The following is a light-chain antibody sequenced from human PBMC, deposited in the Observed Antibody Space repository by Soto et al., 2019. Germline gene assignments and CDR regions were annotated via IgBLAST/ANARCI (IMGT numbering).Light chain of an antibody. V-gene: IGLV6-57*04. J-gene: IGLJ3*02. Sequence: NFMLTQPHSVSESPGKTVTISCTRSSGSIASNYVQWYQQRPGSAPTTVIYEDNHRPSGVPDRFSGSIDSSSNSASLTISGLKTEDEADYYCQSYGSGWVFGGGTQLTVL. CDR3: QSYGSGWV. CDR1: SGSIASNY. CDR2: EDN.